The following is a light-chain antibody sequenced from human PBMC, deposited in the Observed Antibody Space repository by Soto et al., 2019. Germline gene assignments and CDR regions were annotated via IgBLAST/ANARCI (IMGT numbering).Light chain of an antibody. CDR3: QQSQT. CDR1: QSISSY. V-gene: IGKV1-39*01. CDR2: AAS. J-gene: IGKJ1*01. Sequence: DVQLTQSPSSLSASVGDRVTITCRASQSISSYLNWYQKKPGKSPKLLIFAASFLQSGVPSRFSGSGSGTDFTLTISSLQPEDFATYYCQQSQTFGQGTKVDI.